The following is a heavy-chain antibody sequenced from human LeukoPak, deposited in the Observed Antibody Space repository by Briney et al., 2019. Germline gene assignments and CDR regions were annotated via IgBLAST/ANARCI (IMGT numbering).Heavy chain of an antibody. D-gene: IGHD5-12*01. V-gene: IGHV3-20*01. CDR3: ARYVAYLEEVYYDF. Sequence: GGSLRLSSAASGFTFDDYGMTWVRQVPGKGLEWVSGIDWSGGRTYCADSVKGRFTISRDNAKNSLHLQMNSLRAEDTALNHCARYVAYLEEVYYDFWGQGILVTVSS. J-gene: IGHJ4*02. CDR1: GFTFDDYG. CDR2: IDWSGGRT.